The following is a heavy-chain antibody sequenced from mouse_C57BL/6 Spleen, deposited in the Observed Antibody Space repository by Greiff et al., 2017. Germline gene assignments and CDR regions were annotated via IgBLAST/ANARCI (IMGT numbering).Heavy chain of an antibody. CDR3: ARRGAYYDYDGFAY. CDR2: IYPRSGHT. V-gene: IGHV1-81*01. D-gene: IGHD2-4*01. CDR1: GYTFTSYG. J-gene: IGHJ3*01. Sequence: VQLQQSGAELARPGASVKLSCKASGYTFTSYGISWVKQRTGQGLEWIGEIYPRSGHTYYNEKFKGKATLTADKSSSTAYMELRSLTSEDSAVYFCARRGAYYDYDGFAYWGQGTLVTVSA.